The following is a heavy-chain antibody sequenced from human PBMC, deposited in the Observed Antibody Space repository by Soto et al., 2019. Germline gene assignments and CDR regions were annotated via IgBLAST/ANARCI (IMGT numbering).Heavy chain of an antibody. CDR3: ARVRQDLRREDALDI. D-gene: IGHD1-26*01. V-gene: IGHV3-7*01. CDR1: GFTFNKYY. J-gene: IGHJ3*02. CDR2: IKQDGSGK. Sequence: EVQLVESGGGLVQPGGSLRLSCVASGFTFNKYYMNWVRQAPGKGLERVANIKQDGSGKHYVDSVQGRFIISRDNAKNSVYLQMNGLRAEDMAVYYCARVRQDLRREDALDIWGQGTMVNVSS.